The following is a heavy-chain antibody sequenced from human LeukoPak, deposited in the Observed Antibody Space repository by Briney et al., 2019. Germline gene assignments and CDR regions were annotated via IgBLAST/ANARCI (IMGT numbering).Heavy chain of an antibody. CDR3: AKGLWGTYYYGMDV. V-gene: IGHV3-23*01. CDR2: ICSSGVTT. CDR1: GFNLSNYA. Sequence: GGSLRLSRAPSGFNLSNYAMSWVRPAPGKGLEWVSVICSSGVTTDYADSVMGRSTISRDNSRNALYLQLDSLRAEDTAIYFCAKGLWGTYYYGMDVWGQGTTVTVSS. D-gene: IGHD3-16*01. J-gene: IGHJ6*02.